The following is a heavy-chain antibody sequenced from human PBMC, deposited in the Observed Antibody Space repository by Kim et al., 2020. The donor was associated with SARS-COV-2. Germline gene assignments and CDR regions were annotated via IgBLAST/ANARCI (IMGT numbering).Heavy chain of an antibody. CDR1: GDSVSSNSAA. CDR2: TYYRSKWYN. V-gene: IGHV6-1*01. Sequence: SQTLSLTCAISGDSVSSNSAAWNWIRQSPSRGLEWLGRTYYRSKWYNDYAVSVKSRITINPDTSKNQFSLQLNSVTPEDTAVYYCARDRGIAAAGPGRNACDIWGQGTMGTVSS. J-gene: IGHJ3*02. D-gene: IGHD6-13*01. CDR3: ARDRGIAAAGPGRNACDI.